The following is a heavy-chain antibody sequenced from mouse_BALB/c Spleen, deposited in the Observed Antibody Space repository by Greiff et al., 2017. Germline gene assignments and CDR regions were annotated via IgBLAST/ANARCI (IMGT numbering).Heavy chain of an antibody. CDR1: GYTFTSYW. J-gene: IGHJ4*01. Sequence: VQLQQPGAELVRPGASVKLSCKASGYTFTSYWINWVKQRPGQGLEWIGNIYPSDSYTNYNQKFKDKATLTVDKSSSTAYMQLSSPTSEDSAVYYCTRSTLLRGAMDYWGQGTSVTVSS. V-gene: IGHV1-69*02. CDR2: IYPSDSYT. D-gene: IGHD1-2*01. CDR3: TRSTLLRGAMDY.